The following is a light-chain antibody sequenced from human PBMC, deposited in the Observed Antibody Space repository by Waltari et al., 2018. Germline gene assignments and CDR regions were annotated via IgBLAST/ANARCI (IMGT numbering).Light chain of an antibody. CDR1: PRVNSN. CDR3: QQYNNWPQT. CDR2: GAS. Sequence: EIVMTQSPATLSVSPGERATLSCRASPRVNSNLPWYQQKPGQAPRLLIYGASTRATGIPARFSGSGSGTEFTLTISSLQSEDFAVYYCQQYNNWPQTFGQGTKVEIK. V-gene: IGKV3-15*01. J-gene: IGKJ1*01.